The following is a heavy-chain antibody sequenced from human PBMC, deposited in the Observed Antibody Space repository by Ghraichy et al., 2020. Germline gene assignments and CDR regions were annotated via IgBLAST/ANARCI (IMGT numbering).Heavy chain of an antibody. Sequence: SQTLSLTCAVYGGSFSGYYWSWIRQPPGKGLEWIGEINHSGSTNYNPSLKSRVTISVDTSKNQFSLKLSSVTAADTAVYYCARGDGNYWGQGTLVTVSS. V-gene: IGHV4-34*01. CDR2: INHSGST. CDR1: GGSFSGYY. CDR3: ARGDGNY. J-gene: IGHJ4*02. D-gene: IGHD1-26*01.